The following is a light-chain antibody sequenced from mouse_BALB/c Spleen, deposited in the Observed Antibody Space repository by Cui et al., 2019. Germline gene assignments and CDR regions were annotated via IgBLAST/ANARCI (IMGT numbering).Light chain of an antibody. J-gene: IGKJ5*01. V-gene: IGKV6-23*01. CDR2: WAS. Sequence: DIVMSQSHKFMSTSEGDRVSITCKASQDVGTTVAWYQQKPGQSPKLLIYWASTRHTGVPDRFTGRGSGTDFTLTISNVQSEDLADYFCQQYNNYPPSLTFGAGTKLELK. CDR3: QQYNNYPPSLT. CDR1: QDVGTT.